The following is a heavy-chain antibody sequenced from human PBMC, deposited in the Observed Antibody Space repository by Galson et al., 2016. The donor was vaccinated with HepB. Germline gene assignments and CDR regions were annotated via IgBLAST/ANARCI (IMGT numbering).Heavy chain of an antibody. Sequence: SLRLSCAASGFTFRSYAMHWVRQVPGKGLEWVSSISWNSANRDYADSVKGRFTISRDNAKNSLYLDMNSLRGNDTALYYCAKDRYSSTWHWFDPWGQGTLVTVSS. V-gene: IGHV3-9*01. CDR2: ISWNSANR. CDR1: GFTFRSYA. D-gene: IGHD6-13*01. J-gene: IGHJ5*02. CDR3: AKDRYSSTWHWFDP.